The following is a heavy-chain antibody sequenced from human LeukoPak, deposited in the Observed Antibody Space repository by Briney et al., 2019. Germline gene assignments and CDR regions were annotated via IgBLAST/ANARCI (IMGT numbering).Heavy chain of an antibody. J-gene: IGHJ6*02. CDR2: IYPGDSDT. CDR1: GYSFTNYW. V-gene: IGHV5-51*01. CDR3: ARHFIVGATVEGMDV. Sequence: GESLKISCKGSGYSFTNYWIGWVRQMPGKGLEWMGIIYPGDSDTKYSPSFQGQVTISADKSISTAYLQWSSLKASDTAMYYCARHFIVGATVEGMDVWGQGTTVTVSS. D-gene: IGHD1-26*01.